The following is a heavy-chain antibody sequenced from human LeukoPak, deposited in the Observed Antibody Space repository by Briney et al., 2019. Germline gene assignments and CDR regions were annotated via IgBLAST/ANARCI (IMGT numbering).Heavy chain of an antibody. D-gene: IGHD4-17*01. J-gene: IGHJ4*02. Sequence: GGSLRLSCTASGFAFDEHGMSWVRQVPGKGLEWVSGINWSGGSTGYADPLRGRFTISRDNSKNTLYLQMNSLRAEDTAVYYCAKEDRDYRQYFDYWGQGTLVTVSS. CDR2: INWSGGST. V-gene: IGHV3-20*04. CDR1: GFAFDEHG. CDR3: AKEDRDYRQYFDY.